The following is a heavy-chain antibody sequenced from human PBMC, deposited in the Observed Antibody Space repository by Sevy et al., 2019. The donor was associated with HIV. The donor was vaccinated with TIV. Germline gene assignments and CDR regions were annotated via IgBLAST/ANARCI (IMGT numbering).Heavy chain of an antibody. J-gene: IGHJ4*02. V-gene: IGHV3-23*01. CDR3: ARKYDSSGYFDY. Sequence: ESLKISCAASGFTFSNYAMNWVRQAPGKGLEWVSGISGSGGSGDKTNYADSVKGRFTISRDDSKNSLYLQLNSLRAEDTAIYYCARKYDSSGYFDYWGQGTLVTVSS. CDR2: ISGSGGSGDKT. D-gene: IGHD3-22*01. CDR1: GFTFSNYA.